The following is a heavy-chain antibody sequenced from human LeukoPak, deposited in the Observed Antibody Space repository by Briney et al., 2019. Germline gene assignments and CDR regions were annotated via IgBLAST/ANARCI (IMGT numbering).Heavy chain of an antibody. D-gene: IGHD5-18*01. V-gene: IGHV1-46*01. J-gene: IGHJ4*02. CDR2: INPSGGST. Sequence: ASVKVSCKASGYTFTSYYMHWVRQAPGQGLEWMGIINPSGGSTSYAQKFQGRVTMTRDTSTSTVYMELSSLRSEDTAVYHCARDIAQLWLDYWGQGTLVTVSS. CDR3: ARDIAQLWLDY. CDR1: GYTFTSYY.